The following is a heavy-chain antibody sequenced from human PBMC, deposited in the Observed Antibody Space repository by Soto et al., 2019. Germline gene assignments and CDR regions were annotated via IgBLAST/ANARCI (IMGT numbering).Heavy chain of an antibody. J-gene: IGHJ4*02. D-gene: IGHD3-3*01. CDR1: GYTFTSYG. Sequence: GASVKVSCKASGYTFTSYGISWVRQAPGQGLEWMGWISAYNGNTNYAQKLQGRVTMTTDTSTSTAYMELRSLRSDDTAVYYCARQDERITIFGVVDSTQPDYWGQGTLVTVSS. CDR3: ARQDERITIFGVVDSTQPDY. CDR2: ISAYNGNT. V-gene: IGHV1-18*01.